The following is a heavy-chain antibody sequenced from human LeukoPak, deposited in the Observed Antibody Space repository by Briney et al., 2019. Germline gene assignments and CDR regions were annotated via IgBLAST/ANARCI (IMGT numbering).Heavy chain of an antibody. D-gene: IGHD3-22*01. J-gene: IGHJ4*02. Sequence: GGSLRLSCAVSGFTFSTYGMHWVRQAPGKGLEWVAFIRSDGNNKYYADSVKGRFTISRDNSKNTLYLQMNSLRTEDTAVYYCARVTVPLVVITAGGFDYWGLGTLVTVSS. V-gene: IGHV3-30*02. CDR2: IRSDGNNK. CDR1: GFTFSTYG. CDR3: ARVTVPLVVITAGGFDY.